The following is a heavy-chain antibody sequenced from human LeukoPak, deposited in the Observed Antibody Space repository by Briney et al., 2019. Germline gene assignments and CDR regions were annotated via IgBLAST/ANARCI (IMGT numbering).Heavy chain of an antibody. D-gene: IGHD3-22*01. CDR3: ARGHPDYYDSSGTNPFDY. V-gene: IGHV1-8*01. CDR1: GYTFTSYD. CDR2: MNPNSGNT. J-gene: IGHJ4*02. Sequence: ASVKVSCKASGYTFTSYDINWVRQATGRGLEWMGWMNPNSGNTGYAQKFQGRVTMTRNTSISTAYMELSSLRSEDTAVYYCARGHPDYYDSSGTNPFDYWGQGTLVTVSS.